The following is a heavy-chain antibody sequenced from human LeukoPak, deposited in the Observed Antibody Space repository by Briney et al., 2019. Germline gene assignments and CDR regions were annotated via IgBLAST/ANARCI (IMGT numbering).Heavy chain of an antibody. CDR3: ARDQSSPKQGYYYYGMDV. Sequence: GGSLRLSCAASGFTFSSNAMHWVRQAPGKGLEWVAVISYDGSNKYYADSVKGRFTISRDNSKNTLYLQMNSPRAEDTAVYYCARDQSSPKQGYYYYGMDVWGQGTTVTVSS. D-gene: IGHD2-2*01. CDR1: GFTFSSNA. V-gene: IGHV3-30-3*01. J-gene: IGHJ6*02. CDR2: ISYDGSNK.